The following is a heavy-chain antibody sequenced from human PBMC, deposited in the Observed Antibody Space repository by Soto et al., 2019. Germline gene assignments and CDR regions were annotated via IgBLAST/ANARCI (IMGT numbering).Heavy chain of an antibody. J-gene: IGHJ4*02. CDR1: GGSISSSSYY. CDR2: IYYSGST. D-gene: IGHD2-2*01. V-gene: IGHV4-39*01. Sequence: SQTLSLTCTVSGGSISSSSYYWGWIRQPPGKGLEWIGSIYYSGSTYYNPSLKSRVTISVDTSKNQFSLKLSSVTAADTAVYYCARQLGVVPAAIEYFDYWGQGTLVTXSS. CDR3: ARQLGVVPAAIEYFDY.